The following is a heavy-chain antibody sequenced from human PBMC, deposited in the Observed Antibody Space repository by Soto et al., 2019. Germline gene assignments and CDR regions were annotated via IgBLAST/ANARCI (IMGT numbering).Heavy chain of an antibody. Sequence: QVQLQESGPGLVKPSQTLSLTCTVSGGSISTVTYAWIRQPPDKGLEWIGHIYSGGNIYDNPSLRGRVTISVDTSKNQFSLNLNSVSAADTAVYYCTKGPSGDKVDSWGQGTLVTVSS. CDR3: TKGPSGDKVDS. D-gene: IGHD7-27*01. V-gene: IGHV4-30-4*01. J-gene: IGHJ4*02. CDR1: GGSISTVT. CDR2: IYSGGNI.